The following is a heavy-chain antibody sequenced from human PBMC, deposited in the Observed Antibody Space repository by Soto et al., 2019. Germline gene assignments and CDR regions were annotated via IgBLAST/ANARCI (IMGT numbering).Heavy chain of an antibody. CDR1: GFTFGDYA. D-gene: IGHD6-13*01. Sequence: PGGSLRLSCAASGFTFGDYAMHWVRQAPGKGLEWVSGISWNSGSIGYADSVKGRFTISRDNAKNSLYLQMNSLRAEDTALYYCAKDRGSSSWGEDFYYYYGMDVWGQGTTVTVSS. V-gene: IGHV3-9*01. J-gene: IGHJ6*02. CDR3: AKDRGSSSWGEDFYYYYGMDV. CDR2: ISWNSGSI.